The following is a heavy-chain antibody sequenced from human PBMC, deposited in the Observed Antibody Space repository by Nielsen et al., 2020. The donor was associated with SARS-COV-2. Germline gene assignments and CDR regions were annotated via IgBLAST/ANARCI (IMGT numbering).Heavy chain of an antibody. Sequence: GESLKISCAASGFTFSSYAVSWVRQAPGKGLEWASAISGSGGSTYYADSVKGRFTISRDNSKNTLYLQMNSLRAEDTAVYYCLYYYDSSGYPGFFEYWGQGTLVTVSS. D-gene: IGHD3-22*01. V-gene: IGHV3-23*01. CDR2: ISGSGGST. CDR3: LYYYDSSGYPGFFEY. CDR1: GFTFSSYA. J-gene: IGHJ4*02.